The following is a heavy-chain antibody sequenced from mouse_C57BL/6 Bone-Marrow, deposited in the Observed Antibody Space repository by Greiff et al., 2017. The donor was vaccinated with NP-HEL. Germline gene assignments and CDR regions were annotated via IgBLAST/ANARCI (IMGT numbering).Heavy chain of an antibody. J-gene: IGHJ4*01. CDR3: ARNYYGKGDYAMDY. D-gene: IGHD2-1*01. Sequence: EVKLEESGPGLVKPSQSLSLTCSVTGYSITSGYYWNWIRQFPGNNLEWMVFISYDGSNNYNQSLKNRISITLDTSKNQFFLKWNAVTTEDTATYYGARNYYGKGDYAMDYWGQGTSVTVSS. V-gene: IGHV3-6*01. CDR1: GYSITSGYY. CDR2: ISYDGSN.